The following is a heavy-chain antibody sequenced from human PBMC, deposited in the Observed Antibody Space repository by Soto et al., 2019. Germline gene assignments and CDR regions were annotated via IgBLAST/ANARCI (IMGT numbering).Heavy chain of an antibody. D-gene: IGHD2-2*01. CDR3: ATSHSSTGFHY. CDR2: FYASGSS. J-gene: IGHJ4*02. CDR1: GGSISRYY. Sequence: QVQLQESGPGLVKPSETLSLTCTVSGGSISRYYWSWIRQPPGKGLDCIGHFYASGSSRYNPSLKSRGAISVDTSNNQVSLKLHSMTAADPAVYFCATSHSSTGFHYWGQGTLLTVS. V-gene: IGHV4-59*01.